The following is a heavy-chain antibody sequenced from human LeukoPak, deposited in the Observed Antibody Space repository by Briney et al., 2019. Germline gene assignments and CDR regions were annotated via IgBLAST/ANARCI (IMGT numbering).Heavy chain of an antibody. D-gene: IGHD3-9*01. V-gene: IGHV1-2*06. Sequence: ASVKVSCKASGGTFSSYAISWVRQAPGQGLEWMGRINPNSGGTNYAQKFQGRVTMTRDTSISTAYMELSRLRSDDTAVYYCASVDPRRTWFDPWGQGTLVTVSS. J-gene: IGHJ5*02. CDR2: INPNSGGT. CDR1: GGTFSSYA. CDR3: ASVDPRRTWFDP.